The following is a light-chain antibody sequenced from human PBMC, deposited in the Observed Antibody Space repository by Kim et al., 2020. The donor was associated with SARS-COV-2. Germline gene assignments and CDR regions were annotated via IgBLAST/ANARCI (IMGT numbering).Light chain of an antibody. CDR2: GKN. V-gene: IGLV3-19*01. J-gene: IGLJ2*01. CDR1: SLRSYY. Sequence: SSELTQDPAVSVALGQTVRITCQGDSLRSYYASWYQQKPGQAPVLVIYGKNNRPPGIPDRFSGSSSGNTASLTITGAQAEDEADYYCNSRDSSGNPLEVF. CDR3: NSRDSSGNPLEV.